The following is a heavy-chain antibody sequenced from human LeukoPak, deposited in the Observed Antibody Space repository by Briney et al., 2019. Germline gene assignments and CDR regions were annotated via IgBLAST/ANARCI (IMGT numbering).Heavy chain of an antibody. CDR3: ARPHSSGPYLWDNWFDP. Sequence: SVKVSCKASGGTFSSYAISWVRQAPGQGLEWMGGIIPIFGTANYAQKFQGRVTITTDESTSTAYMELSSLRSEDTAVYYCARPHSSGPYLWDNWFDPWGQGTLVTVSS. V-gene: IGHV1-69*05. CDR2: IIPIFGTA. D-gene: IGHD6-19*01. CDR1: GGTFSSYA. J-gene: IGHJ5*02.